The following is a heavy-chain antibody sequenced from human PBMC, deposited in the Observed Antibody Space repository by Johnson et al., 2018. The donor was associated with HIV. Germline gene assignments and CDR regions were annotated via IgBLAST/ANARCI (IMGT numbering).Heavy chain of an antibody. CDR3: ARALRDAFDI. Sequence: VQLVESGGGVVQPGMSLRLSCAASGFTFSSYAMHWVRQAPGRGLEWVAVISYDGNSKYYADSVRGRFTISRDNSKNALFLQMNSLRAEDTSLYYCARALRDAFDIWGQGTMVTVSS. V-gene: IGHV3-30*04. J-gene: IGHJ3*02. D-gene: IGHD4-17*01. CDR2: ISYDGNSK. CDR1: GFTFSSYA.